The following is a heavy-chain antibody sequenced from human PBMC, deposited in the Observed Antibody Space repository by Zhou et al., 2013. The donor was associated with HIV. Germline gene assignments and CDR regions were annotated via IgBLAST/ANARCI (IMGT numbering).Heavy chain of an antibody. CDR3: ARAILPYGSGSYYRDNGMDV. CDR1: GYTFTSYD. V-gene: IGHV1-8*02. J-gene: IGHJ6*02. CDR2: MNPNSGNT. Sequence: QVQLVQSGAEVKKPGASVKVSCKASGYTFTSYDINWVRQATGQGLEWMGWMNPNSGNTGYAQKFQGRVTMTRNTSISTAYMELSRLRSDDTAVYYCARAILPYGSGSYYRDNGMDVWGQGTTVTVSS. D-gene: IGHD3-10*01.